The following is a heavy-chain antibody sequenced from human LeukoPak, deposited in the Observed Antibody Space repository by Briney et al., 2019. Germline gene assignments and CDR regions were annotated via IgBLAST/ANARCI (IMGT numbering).Heavy chain of an antibody. Sequence: GGSLRLSCAASGFTFSSYSMNWVRQAPGKGLEWVSSISSSSSYIYYADSVKGRFTISRDNAKNSLYLQMNSLRAEDTAVYYCARVRDILTGYFDYCGQGTLVTVSS. D-gene: IGHD3-9*01. CDR3: ARVRDILTGYFDY. CDR2: ISSSSSYI. J-gene: IGHJ4*02. V-gene: IGHV3-21*01. CDR1: GFTFSSYS.